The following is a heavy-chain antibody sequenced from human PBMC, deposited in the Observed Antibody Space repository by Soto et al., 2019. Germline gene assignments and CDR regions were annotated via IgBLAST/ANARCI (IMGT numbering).Heavy chain of an antibody. CDR2: ISSSGGST. J-gene: IGHJ5*02. CDR1: GFTFSSYG. CDR3: ARDGVAAGPPLWWFDP. Sequence: GWSLRLSCAASGFTFSSYGMNWVRQAPGKGLEWVSSISSSGGSTFYADSVKGRFTISRDNSRNTLYLQMNSLRAEDTAVYYCARDGVAAGPPLWWFDPWGQGTLVTVSS. D-gene: IGHD6-6*01. V-gene: IGHV3-23*01.